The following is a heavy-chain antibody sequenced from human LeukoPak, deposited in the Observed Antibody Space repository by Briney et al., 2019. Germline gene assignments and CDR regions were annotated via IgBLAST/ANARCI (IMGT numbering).Heavy chain of an antibody. D-gene: IGHD6-19*01. J-gene: IGHJ4*02. CDR1: GFTFSDHY. Sequence: GGSLRLSCAASGFTFSDHYIDWVRQAPGKGLEWVGRSRDKANSYTTEYGASVKGRFTISRDDSKNSVYLQMNSLKTEDTAVYYCARSDSSGWHVFEHWGQGTLVTVSS. CDR3: ARSDSSGWHVFEH. CDR2: SRDKANSYTT. V-gene: IGHV3-72*01.